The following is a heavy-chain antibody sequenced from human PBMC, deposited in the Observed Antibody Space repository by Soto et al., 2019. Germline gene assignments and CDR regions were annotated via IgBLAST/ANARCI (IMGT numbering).Heavy chain of an antibody. CDR2: IYPGDSDT. CDR3: ARNSACSSTSCYNYYYYGMDV. V-gene: IGHV5-51*01. J-gene: IGHJ6*02. CDR1: GYSFTIYC. Sequence: PGESLKISCKGSGYSFTIYCIGWVLQMPGKGLDWMGIIYPGDSDTRYSPSFQGQVTISADKSISTAYLQWSSLKASDTAMYYCARNSACSSTSCYNYYYYGMDVWGQGTTVTVSS. D-gene: IGHD2-2*02.